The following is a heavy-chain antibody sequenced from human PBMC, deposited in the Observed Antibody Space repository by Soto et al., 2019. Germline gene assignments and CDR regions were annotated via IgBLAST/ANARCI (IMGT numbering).Heavy chain of an antibody. CDR2: IRNKANNYAT. CDR1: GFTFSGSA. V-gene: IGHV3-73*01. CDR3: TPFYGDYGAY. J-gene: IGHJ1*01. Sequence: EVQLVESGGGLVQPGGSLKLSCAASGFTFSGSAMHWVRQASGKGLEWVGRIRNKANNYATAYAASVKGRFTISRDDSKTTAYLQMNSLKTEDTALYYCTPFYGDYGAYWGQGTLVTVSS. D-gene: IGHD4-17*01.